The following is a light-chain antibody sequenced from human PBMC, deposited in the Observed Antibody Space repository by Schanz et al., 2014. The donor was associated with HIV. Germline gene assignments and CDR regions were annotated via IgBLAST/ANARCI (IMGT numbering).Light chain of an antibody. CDR1: QSISGR. CDR3: QQHNEFPFT. Sequence: DIRMTQSPSTLSASVGDRVTITCRASQSISGRLAWYQQKPGKAPKRLIYQASRLGSGVPSTFSGSGSGTDFSLTISSLQPDEFATYYCQQHNEFPFTFGQGTRLEIK. CDR2: QAS. V-gene: IGKV1-5*03. J-gene: IGKJ2*01.